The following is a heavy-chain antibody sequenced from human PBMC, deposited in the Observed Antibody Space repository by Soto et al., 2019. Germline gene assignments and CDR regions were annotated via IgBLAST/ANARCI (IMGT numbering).Heavy chain of an antibody. CDR3: ASGIQLWFGKDY. J-gene: IGHJ4*02. V-gene: IGHV1-69*01. Sequence: QVQLVQSGAEVKKPGSSVKVSCKASGGTFSSYAISWVRQAPGHGLEWMGGIIPIFGTANYAQKFQARVTITADEATGTAYRELSSLRAEETAVYYCASGIQLWFGKDYGGQGNLVTVSS. D-gene: IGHD5-18*01. CDR1: GGTFSSYA. CDR2: IIPIFGTA.